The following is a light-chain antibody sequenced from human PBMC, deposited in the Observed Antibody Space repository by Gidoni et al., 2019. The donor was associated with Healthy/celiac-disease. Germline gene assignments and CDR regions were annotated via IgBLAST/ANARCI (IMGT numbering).Light chain of an antibody. Sequence: SVLTQPHSVSGAPGQRVTISCTGSSSNIGAGDDVPWYQQLPGTAPKLLIYGNSNRPSWVPDRFSGSKSGTSASLAITGLQAEDEADYYCQSYDSSLSGVVFGGGTKLTVL. CDR3: QSYDSSLSGVV. CDR2: GNS. J-gene: IGLJ2*01. V-gene: IGLV1-40*01. CDR1: SSNIGAGDD.